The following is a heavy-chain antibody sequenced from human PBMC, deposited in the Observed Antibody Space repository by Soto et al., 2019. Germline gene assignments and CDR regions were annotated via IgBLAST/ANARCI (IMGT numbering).Heavy chain of an antibody. D-gene: IGHD1-26*01. CDR1: GFTFSNYE. CDR3: AKEATNINNFHY. J-gene: IGHJ4*02. V-gene: IGHV3-48*03. CDR2: ISSSGSTI. Sequence: EVQLVESGGGLVQPGGSLRLSCAASGFTFSNYEMNWVRQAPGKGLEWVSYISSSGSTIFYADSVKGRFTVSRDNAKNSLYLQMSSLRAEDMAVYYCAKEATNINNFHYWGQGTLVTVSS.